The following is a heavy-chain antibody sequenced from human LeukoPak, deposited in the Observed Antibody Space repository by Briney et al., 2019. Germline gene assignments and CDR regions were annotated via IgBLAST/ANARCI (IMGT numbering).Heavy chain of an antibody. CDR3: ARHQLYYDYVWGSFFDY. Sequence: PSETLSLTCTVSGGSISSSSYYWGWIRQPPGKGLEWIGSIYYSGSTYYNPSLKSRVTISVDTSKNQFSLKLSSVTAADTAVYYCARHQLYYDYVWGSFFDYWGQGTLVTVSS. CDR2: IYYSGST. D-gene: IGHD3-16*01. J-gene: IGHJ4*02. CDR1: GGSISSSSYY. V-gene: IGHV4-39*01.